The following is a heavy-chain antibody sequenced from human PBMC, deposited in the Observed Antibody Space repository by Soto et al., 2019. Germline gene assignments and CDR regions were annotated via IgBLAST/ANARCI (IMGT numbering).Heavy chain of an antibody. CDR1: GYTFPSSG. CDR2: ISAYNGNT. D-gene: IGHD2-15*01. Sequence: DSVKVSCKASGYTFPSSGISWVRQAPGQGLEWMGWISAYNGNTNYAQKLQGRVTMTTDTSTSTAYMELRSLRSDDTAVYYCARDRSDIVVVVAAADAFDIWGQGTMVTVS. V-gene: IGHV1-18*01. CDR3: ARDRSDIVVVVAAADAFDI. J-gene: IGHJ3*02.